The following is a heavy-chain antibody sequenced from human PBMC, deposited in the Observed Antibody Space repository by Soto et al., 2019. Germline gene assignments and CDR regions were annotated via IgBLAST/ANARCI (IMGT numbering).Heavy chain of an antibody. CDR2: IYWNDDK. Sequence: QITLKESGPTLVKPTQTLTLTCTFSGFSLSTSGVGVGWIRQPPGKALEWLALIYWNDDKRYSPSLKSRLTITKDTSKNQVVLTMTNMDPVDTATYYCSHRGPDYYDSSGVYNWFDPWGQGTLVTVSS. V-gene: IGHV2-5*01. J-gene: IGHJ5*02. CDR3: SHRGPDYYDSSGVYNWFDP. CDR1: GFSLSTSGVG. D-gene: IGHD3-22*01.